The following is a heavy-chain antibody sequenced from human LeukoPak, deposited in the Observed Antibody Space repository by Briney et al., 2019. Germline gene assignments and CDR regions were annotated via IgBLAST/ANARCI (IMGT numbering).Heavy chain of an antibody. J-gene: IGHJ4*02. D-gene: IGHD4-11*01. CDR3: ARDIRSNYVTGDY. CDR2: IIPIFGTA. CDR1: GGTFSSYA. Sequence: ASVKVSCKASGGTFSSYAISWVRQAPGQGLEWMGGIIPIFGTANYAQKFQGRVTITADESTSTAYMELSSLRSEDTAVYYCARDIRSNYVTGDYWGQGTLVTVSS. V-gene: IGHV1-69*13.